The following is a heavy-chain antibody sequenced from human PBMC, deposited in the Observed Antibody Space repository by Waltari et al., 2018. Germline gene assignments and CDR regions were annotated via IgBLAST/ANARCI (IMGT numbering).Heavy chain of an antibody. CDR2: ISGSCGST. CDR3: AKVLEWELLPVYFDY. Sequence: EVQLLESVGCLVQPGGSLRLSCAASGFTFSRYAMSWVRQAPGRGLEGVAVISGSCGSTYYAHSVKGRFTISRDNSKNTLYLQMNSLRAEDTAVYYCAKVLEWELLPVYFDYWGQGTLVTVSS. V-gene: IGHV3-23*01. J-gene: IGHJ4*02. CDR1: GFTFSRYA. D-gene: IGHD1-26*01.